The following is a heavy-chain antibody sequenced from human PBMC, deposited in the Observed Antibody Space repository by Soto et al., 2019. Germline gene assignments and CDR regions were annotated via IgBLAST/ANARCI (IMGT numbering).Heavy chain of an antibody. CDR2: IHYSGNT. D-gene: IGHD2-15*01. CDR1: GGCITSYY. CDR3: ARLLRPPDSENNYKYV. Sequence: SETLSLTCTVSGGCITSYYWSWIRQPPGKGLEWIGYIHYSGNTDYNPSLKSRLNTSVDTSKNQLTLRLSSETAADTAVYYCARLLRPPDSENNYKYVWGKGTPVTL. J-gene: IGHJ6*03. V-gene: IGHV4-59*08.